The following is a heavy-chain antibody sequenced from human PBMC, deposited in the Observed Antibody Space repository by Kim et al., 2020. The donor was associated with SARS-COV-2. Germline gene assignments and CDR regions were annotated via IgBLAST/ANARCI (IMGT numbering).Heavy chain of an antibody. CDR1: GYTFTSYA. Sequence: ASVKVSCKASGYTFTSYAMHWVRQAPGQRLEWMGWINAGNGNTKYSQKFQGRVTITRDTSASTAYMELSSLRSEDTAVYYCARDSSGWYWFDPWGQGTLVTVSS. J-gene: IGHJ5*02. V-gene: IGHV1-3*01. CDR2: INAGNGNT. CDR3: ARDSSGWYWFDP. D-gene: IGHD6-19*01.